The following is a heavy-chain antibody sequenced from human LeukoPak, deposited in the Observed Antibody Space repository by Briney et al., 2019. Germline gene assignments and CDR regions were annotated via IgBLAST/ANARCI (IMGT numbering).Heavy chain of an antibody. Sequence: TGGPLRLSCAASGFTFDDYAMHWVRHAPGKGLEWVSLISGDGGSTYYADSVKGRFTISRDNSKNSLYLQVNSLRTEDTALYYCAKAGELLRSHDAFDIWGQGTMVTVSS. J-gene: IGHJ3*02. CDR1: GFTFDDYA. D-gene: IGHD1-26*01. CDR3: AKAGELLRSHDAFDI. V-gene: IGHV3-43*02. CDR2: ISGDGGST.